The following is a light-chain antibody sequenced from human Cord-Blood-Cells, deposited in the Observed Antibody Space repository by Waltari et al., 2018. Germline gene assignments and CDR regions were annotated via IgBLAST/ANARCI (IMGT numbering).Light chain of an antibody. J-gene: IGKJ4*01. CDR1: QDIRNY. V-gene: IGKV1-33*01. CDR3: QQYDNLPLT. Sequence: DIQMTQSPSSLSASVGDRVTITCQASQDIRNYLNWYQQKPGKAPKLLIYDASNLETGVPSRFSGSGSGTDFTFPISSLQPEDIATYDCQQYDNLPLTFGGGTKVEIK. CDR2: DAS.